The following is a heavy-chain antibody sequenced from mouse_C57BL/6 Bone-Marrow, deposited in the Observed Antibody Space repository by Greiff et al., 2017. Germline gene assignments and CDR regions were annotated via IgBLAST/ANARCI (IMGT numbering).Heavy chain of an antibody. D-gene: IGHD4-1*01. J-gene: IGHJ1*03. Sequence: VQLQQSGPGLVAPSQSLSITCTVSGFSLTSYGVDWVRQSPGKGLEWLGVIWGVGSTNYNSALKSRLSISKDNSKSQVFLKMSSLQPDDTAMYYCARNWDWYFDVCGTKTTVTVSS. CDR1: GFSLTSYG. CDR2: IWGVGST. CDR3: ARNWDWYFDV. V-gene: IGHV2-6*01.